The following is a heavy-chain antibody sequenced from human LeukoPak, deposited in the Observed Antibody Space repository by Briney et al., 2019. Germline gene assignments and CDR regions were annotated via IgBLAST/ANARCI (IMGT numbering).Heavy chain of an antibody. J-gene: IGHJ4*02. CDR2: ISWNSGSI. Sequence: GGSLRLSCAASGFTFDDYAMHWVRHAPGKGLGWVSGISWNSGSIGYADSVKGRFTISRDNAKTSLYLQMNSLRAEDTALYYCAKDLGPGSMATSPGFDYWGQGTLVTVSS. CDR3: AKDLGPGSMATSPGFDY. CDR1: GFTFDDYA. D-gene: IGHD5-24*01. V-gene: IGHV3-9*01.